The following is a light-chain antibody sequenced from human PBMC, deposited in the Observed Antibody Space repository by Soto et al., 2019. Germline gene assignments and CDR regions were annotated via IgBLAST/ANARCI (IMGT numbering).Light chain of an antibody. V-gene: IGKV1-5*01. CDR1: QSISSW. Sequence: DIQMTQSPSTLSASVGDRVTITCRASQSISSWLAWYQQKPGKAPKLLIYDASSLESGVPSRFSGRGSGTEFTLTISSXQPDDFATYYCQQYNSYSYTFGQGTKVDIK. CDR2: DAS. J-gene: IGKJ2*01. CDR3: QQYNSYSYT.